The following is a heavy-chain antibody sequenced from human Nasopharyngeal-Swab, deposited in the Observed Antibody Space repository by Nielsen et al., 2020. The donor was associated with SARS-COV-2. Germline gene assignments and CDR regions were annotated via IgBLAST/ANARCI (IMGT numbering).Heavy chain of an antibody. CDR2: INHSGST. V-gene: IGHV4-34*01. D-gene: IGHD6-13*01. J-gene: IGHJ5*02. CDR3: ARSRYTSSWYGVRNWFDP. Sequence: SETLSLTCAVYGGSFSGYYWNWIRQPPGKGLEWIGDINHSGSTNYNPSLKSRVTIPLDTSKNQFSLKLSSVTAADTAVYYCARSRYTSSWYGVRNWFDPWGQGTLVTVSS. CDR1: GGSFSGYY.